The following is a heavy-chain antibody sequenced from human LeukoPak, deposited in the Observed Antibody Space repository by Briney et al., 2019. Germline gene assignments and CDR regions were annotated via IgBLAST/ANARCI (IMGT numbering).Heavy chain of an antibody. J-gene: IGHJ6*02. D-gene: IGHD3-22*01. CDR1: GFTFSTYA. V-gene: IGHV3-23*01. CDR2: ISGSGGST. Sequence: GRSLRLSCEASGFTFSTYAMHWVRQAPGKGLEWVSAISGSGGSTYYADSVKGRFTISRDNSKNTLYLQMNSLRAEDTAVYYCAKDSGDYYDSSGYYFSYYYYYGMDVWGQGTTVTVSS. CDR3: AKDSGDYYDSSGYYFSYYYYYGMDV.